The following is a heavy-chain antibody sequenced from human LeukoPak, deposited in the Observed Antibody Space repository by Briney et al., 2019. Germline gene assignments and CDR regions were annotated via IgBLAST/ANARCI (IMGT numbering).Heavy chain of an antibody. D-gene: IGHD5-12*01. V-gene: IGHV3-7*01. CDR1: GFTFSRYW. Sequence: GGTLRLSCAASGFTFSRYWMSWVRQAPGKGLEWVANIKEDGRQKYYVDSVKGRFTISRDNAKNSLYLQMNSLRAEDTAVYYCARDRWGYSYGGDWGQGTQVTVSS. J-gene: IGHJ4*02. CDR3: ARDRWGYSYGGD. CDR2: IKEDGRQK.